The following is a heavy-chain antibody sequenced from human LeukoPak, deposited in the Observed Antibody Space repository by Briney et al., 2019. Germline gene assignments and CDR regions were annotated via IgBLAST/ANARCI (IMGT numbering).Heavy chain of an antibody. CDR2: INHSGST. J-gene: IGHJ5*02. V-gene: IGHV4-34*01. Sequence: SETLSLTCTVSGGSISSYYWSWIRQPPGKGLEWIGEINHSGSTNYNPSLKSRVTISVDTSKNQFSLKLSSVTAADTAVYYCARGTPKYCSGGSCYGWPRGPWFDPWGQGTLVTVSS. CDR1: GGSISSYY. CDR3: ARGTPKYCSGGSCYGWPRGPWFDP. D-gene: IGHD2-15*01.